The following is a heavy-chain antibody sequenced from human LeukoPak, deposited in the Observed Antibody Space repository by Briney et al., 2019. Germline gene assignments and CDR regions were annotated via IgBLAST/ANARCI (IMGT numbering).Heavy chain of an antibody. CDR3: VKDDFCPECAFDV. Sequence: GGSLRLSCAASGFTFSSYWMHWVRQAPGKGLVWVSRINSDGSTTTYADSVKGRFTISRDNAKNTLYLQMNSLRAEDTAVYYCVKDDFCPECAFDVWGQGTMVTVSS. CDR1: GFTFSSYW. CDR2: INSDGSTT. D-gene: IGHD3/OR15-3a*01. J-gene: IGHJ3*01. V-gene: IGHV3-74*01.